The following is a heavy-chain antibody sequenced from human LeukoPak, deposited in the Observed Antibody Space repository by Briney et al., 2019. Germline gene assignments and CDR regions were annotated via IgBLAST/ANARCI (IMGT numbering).Heavy chain of an antibody. CDR3: AKVPQGWDGDYGNAFDI. Sequence: PGGSLRLSCEASGVTFSSYAMSWVRQAPGKGLEWVSAISGSGGSTYYADSVKGRFTISRDNSKNTLYLQMNSLRAEDTAVYYCAKVPQGWDGDYGNAFDIWGQGTMVTVSS. J-gene: IGHJ3*02. CDR1: GVTFSSYA. V-gene: IGHV3-23*01. D-gene: IGHD4-17*01. CDR2: ISGSGGST.